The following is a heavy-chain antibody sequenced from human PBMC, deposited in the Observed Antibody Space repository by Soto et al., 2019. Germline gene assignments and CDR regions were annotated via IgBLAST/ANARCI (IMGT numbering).Heavy chain of an antibody. V-gene: IGHV4-4*02. J-gene: IGHJ2*01. D-gene: IGHD2-21*02. CDR3: ARGEEIVVVTATSSGSLRYWYFDL. Sequence: KGLEWIGDIYHIGSTNYNPSLRGRVTISVDKSNNQFSLTLKYVPAADTAVYYCARGEEIVVVTATSSGSLRYWYFDLWGRGTLVSVSS. CDR2: IYHIGST.